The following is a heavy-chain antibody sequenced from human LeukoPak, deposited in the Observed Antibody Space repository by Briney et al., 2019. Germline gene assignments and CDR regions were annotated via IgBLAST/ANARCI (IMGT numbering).Heavy chain of an antibody. CDR2: LSGSGGST. CDR1: GFAFSSYA. J-gene: IGHJ6*02. CDR3: AKSPGYYYYYGIDV. V-gene: IGHV3-23*01. Sequence: GGSLRLSCAASGFAFSSYAMSWVRQAPGKGLEWVSGLSGSGGSTYYADSVKGRFTISRDNSKNTLYLQTNSLRAEDTAVYYCAKSPGYYYYYGIDVWGQGTTVTVSS.